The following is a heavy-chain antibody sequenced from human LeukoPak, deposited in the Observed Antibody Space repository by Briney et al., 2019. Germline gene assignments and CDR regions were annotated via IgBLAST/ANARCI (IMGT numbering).Heavy chain of an antibody. J-gene: IGHJ4*02. CDR1: GFTFSTYG. CDR3: ARDRGGSKYFDS. V-gene: IGHV3-33*01. Sequence: GGSLRFSCAVSGFTFSTYGMHWVRQAPGKGLEWVAVIWSDGSNKFYADSVKGRFTISRDNSKNTLFLQMNSLRAEDTALYSCARDRGGSKYFDSWGQGTLVTVSS. D-gene: IGHD3-10*01. CDR2: IWSDGSNK.